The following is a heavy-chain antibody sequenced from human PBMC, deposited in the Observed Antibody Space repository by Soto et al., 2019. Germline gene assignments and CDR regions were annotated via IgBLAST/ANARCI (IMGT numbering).Heavy chain of an antibody. V-gene: IGHV3-30-3*01. CDR2: ICDGGGDT. J-gene: IGHJ2*01. D-gene: IGHD4-4*01. CDR1: GFTFSTYA. CDR3: ASPLWRNDYNWGYFDL. Sequence: PGGSLRLSCAASGFTFSTYAMAWVRQAPGKGLEWVAVICDGGGDTHYADSVKGRFTISRDNSKNTLYLQMNSLRAEDTAVYYCASPLWRNDYNWGYFDLWGRGTLVTVSS.